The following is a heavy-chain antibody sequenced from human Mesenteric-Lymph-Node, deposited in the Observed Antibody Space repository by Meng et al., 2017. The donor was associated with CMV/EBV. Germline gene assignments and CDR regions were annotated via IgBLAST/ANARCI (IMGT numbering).Heavy chain of an antibody. CDR2: INSDWSRT. V-gene: IGHV3-74*01. Sequence: GGSLRLSCAASGFTFSNYWMHWVRPAPGKGLVWVSRINSDWSRTNYADSVKGRFTVSRDNAKNTLYLQMNSLRADDTAVYYCARVGHYYDSSGYYHPGAFDVWGQGTMVTVSS. D-gene: IGHD3-22*01. CDR1: GFTFSNYW. J-gene: IGHJ3*01. CDR3: ARVGHYYDSSGYYHPGAFDV.